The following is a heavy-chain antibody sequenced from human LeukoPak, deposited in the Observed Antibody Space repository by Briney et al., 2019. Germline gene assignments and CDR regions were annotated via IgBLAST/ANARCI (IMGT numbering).Heavy chain of an antibody. J-gene: IGHJ4*02. CDR3: AQQSLRSPDY. Sequence: GSLRLSCAVSGFTFSGYVMTWVRQVPGKGLEWIGNIYHSGSTYYNPSLKSRVTISVDTSKNQFSLKLSSVTAADTAVYYCAQQSLRSPDYWGQGTLVTVSS. V-gene: IGHV4-38-2*01. CDR1: GFTFSGYV. CDR2: IYHSGST. D-gene: IGHD3-16*01.